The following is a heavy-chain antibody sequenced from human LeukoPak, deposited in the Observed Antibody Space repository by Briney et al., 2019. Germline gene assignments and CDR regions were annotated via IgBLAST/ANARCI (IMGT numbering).Heavy chain of an antibody. CDR2: IKSDSSHI. CDR1: GFIFSAYS. CDR3: ARDLGYYRADY. J-gene: IGHJ4*02. V-gene: IGHV3-21*01. Sequence: GGSLRLSCAASGFIFSAYSMNWVRQAPGKGLEWVSSIKSDSSHISYANSVRGRFTISRDNGQNSLYLQMNSLRAEDTAVYYCARDLGYYRADYWGQGTLVTVSS. D-gene: IGHD1-26*01.